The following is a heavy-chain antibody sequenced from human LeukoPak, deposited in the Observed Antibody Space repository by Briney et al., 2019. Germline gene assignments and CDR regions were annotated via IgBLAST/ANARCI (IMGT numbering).Heavy chain of an antibody. CDR3: ARHTVRGVISGFDY. CDR2: IYYSGST. Sequence: PSETLSLTCTVSGGSISSYYWSWTRQPPGKGLEWIGYIYYSGSTNYNPSLKSRVTISVDTSKNQFSLKLSSVTAADTAVYYCARHTVRGVISGFDYWGQGTLVTVSS. J-gene: IGHJ4*02. CDR1: GGSISSYY. V-gene: IGHV4-59*08. D-gene: IGHD3-10*01.